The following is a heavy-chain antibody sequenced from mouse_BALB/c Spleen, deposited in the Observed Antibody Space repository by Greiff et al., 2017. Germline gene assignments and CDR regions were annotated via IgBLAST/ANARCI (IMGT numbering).Heavy chain of an antibody. Sequence: EVQLVESGGGLVKPGGSLKLSCAASGFTFSSYAMSWVRQSPEKRLEWVAEISSGGSYTYYPDTVTGRFTISRDNAKNTLYLEMSSLRSEDTAMYYCAREDYYGSSRYFDVWGAGTTVTVSS. D-gene: IGHD1-1*01. CDR3: AREDYYGSSRYFDV. CDR1: GFTFSSYA. CDR2: ISSGGSYT. J-gene: IGHJ1*01. V-gene: IGHV5-9-4*01.